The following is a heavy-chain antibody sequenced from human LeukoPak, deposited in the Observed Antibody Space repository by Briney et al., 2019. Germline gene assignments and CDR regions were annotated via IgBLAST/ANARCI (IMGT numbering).Heavy chain of an antibody. V-gene: IGHV1-46*01. CDR3: AREAYGSGSYYRAEYFQH. CDR2: INPNGGNT. Sequence: ASVKVSCKASGYPFVNYYIHWMRQAPGQRLEWMGIINPNGGNTNYAQKFQGRVTMTRDTSTSTIHMELSSPRSEDTAVYYCAREAYGSGSYYRAEYFQHWGQGTLVTVSS. CDR1: GYPFVNYY. D-gene: IGHD3-10*01. J-gene: IGHJ1*01.